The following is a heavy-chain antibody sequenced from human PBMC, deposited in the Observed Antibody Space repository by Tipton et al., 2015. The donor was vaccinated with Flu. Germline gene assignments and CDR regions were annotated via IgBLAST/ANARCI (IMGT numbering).Heavy chain of an antibody. V-gene: IGHV5-51*01. CDR2: IYPGDSDT. CDR1: GYSFTSYW. Sequence: QLVQSGAEVKKPGESLKISCKGSGYSFTSYWIGWVRQMPGKGLEWMGIIYPGDSDTRYSPSFQGQVTISADKSISTAYLQWSSLKAPDPAMYYWAGHLGPHIPRSHYGMDVWGQGTTVTVSS. CDR3: AGHLGPHIPRSHYGMDV. J-gene: IGHJ6*02.